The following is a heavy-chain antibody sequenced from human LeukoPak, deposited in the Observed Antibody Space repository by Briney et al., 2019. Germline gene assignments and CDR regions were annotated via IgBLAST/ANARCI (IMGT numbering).Heavy chain of an antibody. CDR1: GFTFSIYA. D-gene: IGHD4-23*01. Sequence: GGSLRLSCAASGFTFSIYAMSWVRQAPGKGMEWVSAISGSGGSTYYADSVNGRFTISRDNSKNTLYLQMNSLRAEDTAVYYCAKGATVVTPPWGYWGQGTLVTVSS. J-gene: IGHJ4*02. V-gene: IGHV3-23*01. CDR2: ISGSGGST. CDR3: AKGATVVTPPWGY.